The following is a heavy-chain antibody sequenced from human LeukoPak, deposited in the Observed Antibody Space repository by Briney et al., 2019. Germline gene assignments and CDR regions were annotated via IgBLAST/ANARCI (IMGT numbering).Heavy chain of an antibody. CDR2: INPSGGST. V-gene: IGHV1-46*01. CDR3: ARVRGSYYAFDI. D-gene: IGHD1-26*01. Sequence: AAVKVSCKASGYTFTSYYMHWVRQAPGQGLEWMGIINPSGGSTNYAQKFQGRVTMTRDMSTSTVYMELSSLRSEDTAVYYCARVRGSYYAFDIWGQGTMVTVSS. J-gene: IGHJ3*02. CDR1: GYTFTSYY.